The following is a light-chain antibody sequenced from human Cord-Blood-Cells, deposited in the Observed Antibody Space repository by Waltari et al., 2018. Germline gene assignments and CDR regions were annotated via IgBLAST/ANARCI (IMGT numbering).Light chain of an antibody. CDR2: EGS. J-gene: IGLJ3*02. V-gene: IGLV2-23*01. CDR1: RRALGSYNL. Sequence: QPVLTPPASVSGSPGQLITISCTGTRRALGSYNLVSCYQPDPGKAPKLMIYEGSKRPSGVSNRFSVSKSGNTASLTISGLQAEDEADYYCCSYAGSSTWVFGGGTKLTVL. CDR3: CSYAGSSTWV.